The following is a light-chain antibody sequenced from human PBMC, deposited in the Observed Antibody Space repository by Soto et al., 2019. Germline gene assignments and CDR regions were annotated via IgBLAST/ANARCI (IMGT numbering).Light chain of an antibody. CDR3: RSYTTSSTDVV. J-gene: IGLJ2*01. CDR2: DVS. Sequence: QSALTQPASVSGSPGQSITISCTGTSSDVGSYDYVSWYQQYPRKAPKLMIYDVSNWPSGVSYRFSGSKSVNAASLTISGRQAVEEADYGCRSYTTSSTDVVFGGGTKLTVL. V-gene: IGLV2-14*01. CDR1: SSDVGSYDY.